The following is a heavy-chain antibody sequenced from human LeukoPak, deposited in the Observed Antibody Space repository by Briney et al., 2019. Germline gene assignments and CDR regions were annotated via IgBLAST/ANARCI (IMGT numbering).Heavy chain of an antibody. V-gene: IGHV3-49*03. CDR2: IRSKAHGGTT. Sequence: PGGSLRLSCTVSGFTFGDYLLNWFGQAPGKGLEWVGFIRSKAHGGTTEYAASVRGRFTISRDDSKSIAHLQMNSLRTEDTAVYYCGSCSGRYSPDYWSQGTLVTVSS. J-gene: IGHJ4*02. D-gene: IGHD6-19*01. CDR3: GSCSGRYSPDY. CDR1: GFTFGDYL.